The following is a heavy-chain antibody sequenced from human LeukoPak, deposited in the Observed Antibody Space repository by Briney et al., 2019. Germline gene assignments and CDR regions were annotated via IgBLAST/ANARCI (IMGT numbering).Heavy chain of an antibody. V-gene: IGHV3-74*01. CDR1: GFTISSDW. Sequence: PGGSLRLSCAASGFTISSDWMHWVRQAPGKGPVWVSRISSDGSITNYADSVKGRFTISRDNAKNTLYLQVNSLTAEATAVYYCAWYGIRVPYWGQGTLVTVSP. D-gene: IGHD2/OR15-2a*01. CDR2: ISSDGSIT. CDR3: AWYGIRVPY. J-gene: IGHJ4*02.